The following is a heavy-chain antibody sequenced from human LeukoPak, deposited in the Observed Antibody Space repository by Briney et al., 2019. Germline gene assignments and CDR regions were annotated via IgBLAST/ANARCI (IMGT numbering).Heavy chain of an antibody. Sequence: SETLSLTCTVSGGSISSYNFYGALIRQPPGKGLEWIGSIYSGGRTFYNPSLESRVTLSVDTSKDQFSLKLSSVAAADTAVYYCARGRYSSSWYLDYWGQGALVTVSS. J-gene: IGHJ4*02. CDR3: ARGRYSSSWYLDY. V-gene: IGHV4-39*01. CDR2: IYSGGRT. CDR1: GGSISSYNFY. D-gene: IGHD6-13*01.